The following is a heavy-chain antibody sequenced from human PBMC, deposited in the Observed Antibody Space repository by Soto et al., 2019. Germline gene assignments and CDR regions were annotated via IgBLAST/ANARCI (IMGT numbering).Heavy chain of an antibody. CDR3: AASCVACGGFNYYGMDV. Sequence: QVQLQESGPGLVKPSQTLSLTCTVSGGSISSGGYYWSWIRQHPGKGLEWIGYIYYSGSTYYNPSLKTRVTISVDTSKNQFSLKLSSVTAADTAVYYCAASCVACGGFNYYGMDVWGQGTTVTVSS. CDR2: IYYSGST. D-gene: IGHD5-12*01. CDR1: GGSISSGGYY. V-gene: IGHV4-31*03. J-gene: IGHJ6*02.